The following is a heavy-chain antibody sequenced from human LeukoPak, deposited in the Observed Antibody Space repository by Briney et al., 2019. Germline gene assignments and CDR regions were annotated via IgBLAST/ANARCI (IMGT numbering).Heavy chain of an antibody. J-gene: IGHJ4*02. V-gene: IGHV3-30*02. D-gene: IGHD6-19*01. Sequence: GGSLRLSCVGSTFTFSDYGMHWVRQAPGKGLEWVAFIRNDGAKTYYADSAKGRFTISRDNSRNTLYLQMNSLRAEDTAVYYCAKSEQWLVPIFDYWGQGTLVTVSS. CDR3: AKSEQWLVPIFDY. CDR2: IRNDGAKT. CDR1: TFTFSDYG.